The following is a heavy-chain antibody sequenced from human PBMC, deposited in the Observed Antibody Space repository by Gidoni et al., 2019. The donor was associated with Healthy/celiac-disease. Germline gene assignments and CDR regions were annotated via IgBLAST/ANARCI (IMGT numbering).Heavy chain of an antibody. Sequence: EVQLLESGGCWVQPGGSLRPSCAASGFTISSYAMSWVRQAPGKGLEWVSAISGSGGTTSYADSVKGRFTISRDNSKNTLYLQMNSLRAEDTAVYYCARERYYCDSSGYCSSWELLAFDIWGQGTMVTVSS. D-gene: IGHD3-22*01. CDR1: GFTISSYA. J-gene: IGHJ3*02. CDR2: ISGSGGTT. CDR3: ARERYYCDSSGYCSSWELLAFDI. V-gene: IGHV3-23*01.